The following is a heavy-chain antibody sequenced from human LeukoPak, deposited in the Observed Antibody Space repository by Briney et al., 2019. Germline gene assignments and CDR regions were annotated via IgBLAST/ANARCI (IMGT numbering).Heavy chain of an antibody. J-gene: IGHJ4*02. CDR1: GFTFSGYI. V-gene: IGHV3-48*01. CDR3: ARDQWLDY. CDR2: ISSTSNTI. D-gene: IGHD6-19*01. Sequence: PWGSLRLSCAASGFTFSGYIMNWVRQAPGKGLEWVSFISSTSNTIYYADSVKGRFTVSRANAKNSLYLQMNSLRAEDTAVYYCARDQWLDYWGQGTLVTVSS.